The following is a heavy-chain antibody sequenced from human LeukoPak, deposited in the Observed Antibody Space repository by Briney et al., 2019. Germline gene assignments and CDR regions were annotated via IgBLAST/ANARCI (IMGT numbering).Heavy chain of an antibody. CDR3: ARDRRRRDGYILVHWFDP. D-gene: IGHD5-24*01. V-gene: IGHV5-51*01. CDR1: GYSFTSYW. CDR2: IYPGDSDN. J-gene: IGHJ5*02. Sequence: GESLKISCKGSGYSFTSYWIGWVRQMPGKGLEWMGVIYPGDSDNRYSPSFQGQVTISADKSISTAYLQWSSLKASDTAMYYCARDRRRRDGYILVHWFDPWGQGTLVTVSS.